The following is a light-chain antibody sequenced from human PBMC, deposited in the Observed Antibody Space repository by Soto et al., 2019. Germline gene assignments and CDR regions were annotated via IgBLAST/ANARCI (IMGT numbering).Light chain of an antibody. J-gene: IGLJ1*01. CDR2: GVS. Sequence: QSVLTQPASVSGSPGQSVTISCTGTRCDVGGYNYVSWYQHHPGKAPKLMIYGVSARPSGVPDRFSGSKSGNTASLTISGLQAEDEADYYCCSYAGTPDVFGTGTKVTVL. V-gene: IGLV2-11*01. CDR3: CSYAGTPDV. CDR1: RCDVGGYNY.